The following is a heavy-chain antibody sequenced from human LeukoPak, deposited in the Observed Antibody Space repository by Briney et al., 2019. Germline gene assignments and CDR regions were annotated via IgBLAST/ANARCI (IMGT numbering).Heavy chain of an antibody. CDR3: ARGWSRYGFGAFDI. V-gene: IGHV3-48*03. CDR1: GFTFSSYE. Sequence: PGGSLRLPCAASGFTFSSYEMNWVRQAPGKGLEWVSYISSSGTTIYYADSVKGRFTISRDNAKNSLYLQMNSLRAEDTAVYYCARGWSRYGFGAFDIWGQGTMVTVSS. D-gene: IGHD5-18*01. J-gene: IGHJ3*02. CDR2: ISSSGTTI.